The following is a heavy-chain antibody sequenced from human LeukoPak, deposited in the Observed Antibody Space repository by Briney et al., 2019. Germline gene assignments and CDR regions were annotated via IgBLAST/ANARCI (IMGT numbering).Heavy chain of an antibody. D-gene: IGHD3-10*01. Sequence: KPGGSLRLSCAASGFTLAYAWMSWVRQAPGKGLEWVGRIKSKGDGETIDNAAPVKGRFTMSRDDSKATLYLQMNCLKAEDTAVYYCTTDLGLTMMRGVIVYWGQGALVTVSS. CDR2: IKSKGDGETI. J-gene: IGHJ4*02. V-gene: IGHV3-15*01. CDR3: TTDLGLTMMRGVIVY. CDR1: GFTLAYAW.